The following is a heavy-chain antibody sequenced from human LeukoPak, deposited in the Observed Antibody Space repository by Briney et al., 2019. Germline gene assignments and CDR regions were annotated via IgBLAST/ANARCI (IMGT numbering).Heavy chain of an antibody. D-gene: IGHD3-22*01. J-gene: IGHJ4*02. CDR3: ARDYDSSGYYYKVGHYFDY. CDR1: GFTFSSYS. Sequence: GGSLRLSCAASGFTFSSYSMNWVRQAPGKGLEWVSSISSSSSYIYYADSMKGRFTISRDNAKNSLYLQMNSLRAEDTAVYYCARDYDSSGYYYKVGHYFDYWGQGTLVTVSS. V-gene: IGHV3-21*01. CDR2: ISSSSSYI.